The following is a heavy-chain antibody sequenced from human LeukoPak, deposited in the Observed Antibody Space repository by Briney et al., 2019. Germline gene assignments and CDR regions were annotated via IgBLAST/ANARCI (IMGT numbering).Heavy chain of an antibody. Sequence: RASVKVSCKASGGTFSSYAISWARQAPGQGLEWMGGIIPIFGTANYAQKFQGRVTITADESTSTAYMELSSLRSEDTAVYYCARDSSGYYSAGFDYWGQGTLVTVSS. CDR2: IIPIFGTA. V-gene: IGHV1-69*13. CDR1: GGTFSSYA. CDR3: ARDSSGYYSAGFDY. D-gene: IGHD3-22*01. J-gene: IGHJ4*02.